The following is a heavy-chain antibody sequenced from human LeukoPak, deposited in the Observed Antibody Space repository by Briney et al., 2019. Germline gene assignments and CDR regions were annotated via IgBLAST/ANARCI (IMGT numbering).Heavy chain of an antibody. CDR2: ISSSSSYI. V-gene: IGHV3-21*01. CDR1: GFTFSNYS. J-gene: IGHJ3*02. D-gene: IGHD4-17*01. Sequence: PGGSLRLSCAASGFTFSNYSMNWVRQAPGKGLEWVSSISSSSSYIYYADSVKGRFTISRDNAKNSLFLQMNSLRAEDTAVYYCAGINDYGDPTGAFDIWGQGTMVTVSS. CDR3: AGINDYGDPTGAFDI.